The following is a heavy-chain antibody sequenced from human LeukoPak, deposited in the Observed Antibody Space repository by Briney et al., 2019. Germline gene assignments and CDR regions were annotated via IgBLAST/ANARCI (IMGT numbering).Heavy chain of an antibody. Sequence: PGWSLGLSCAASGFTFSSYTMHWVRQAPVKGLEWVAGISYDGSNKYYADSVKGRFTISRDNSKNTLYLQMSSPRVEDTAVYYCARVPPYCGGDCYSFDYWGQGTLVTVSS. CDR1: GFTFSSYT. V-gene: IGHV3-30-3*01. D-gene: IGHD2-21*02. CDR2: ISYDGSNK. CDR3: ARVPPYCGGDCYSFDY. J-gene: IGHJ4*02.